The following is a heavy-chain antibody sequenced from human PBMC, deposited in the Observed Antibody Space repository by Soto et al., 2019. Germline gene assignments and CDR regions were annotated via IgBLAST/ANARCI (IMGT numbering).Heavy chain of an antibody. V-gene: IGHV1-18*01. CDR3: ARGDSTDCSNGVCSFFYNHDMDV. Sequence: GASVKVSCTASGYTFTSYGISWVRQAPGQGLEWMGWISPKSGGTSTAQKLQGWVTMTTDTSTSTASMELTRLTSDDTAIYYCARGDSTDCSNGVCSFFYNHDMDVWGQGTTVTVSS. D-gene: IGHD2-8*01. J-gene: IGHJ6*02. CDR2: ISPKSGGT. CDR1: GYTFTSYG.